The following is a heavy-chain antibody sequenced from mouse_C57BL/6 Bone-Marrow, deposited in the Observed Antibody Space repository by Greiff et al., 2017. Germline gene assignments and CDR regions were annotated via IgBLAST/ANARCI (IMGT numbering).Heavy chain of an antibody. CDR1: GFSLTSYG. Sequence: QVQLQQSGPGLVQPSQSLSITCTVSGFSLTSYGVHWVRQSPGKGLEWLGVIWSGGSTDYNAAFISRLSISKDNSKSQVFFKMNSLQAADTAIYYCASIYDGYGFAYWGQGTLVTVSA. CDR3: ASIYDGYGFAY. J-gene: IGHJ3*01. V-gene: IGHV2-2*01. CDR2: IWSGGST. D-gene: IGHD2-3*01.